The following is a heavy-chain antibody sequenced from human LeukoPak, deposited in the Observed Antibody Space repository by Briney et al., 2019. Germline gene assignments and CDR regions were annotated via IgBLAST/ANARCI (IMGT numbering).Heavy chain of an antibody. J-gene: IGHJ6*03. V-gene: IGHV1-24*01. CDR3: ATGRGYSYGYVDYYYMDV. CDR1: GYTLTELS. D-gene: IGHD5-18*01. CDR2: FDPEDGET. Sequence: ASVKVSCKVSGYTLTELSMHWVRQAPGKGLEWMGGFDPEDGETIYAQKFQGRVTMTEDTSTDTAYMGLSSLRSEDTAVYYCATGRGYSYGYVDYYYMDVWGKGTTVTVSS.